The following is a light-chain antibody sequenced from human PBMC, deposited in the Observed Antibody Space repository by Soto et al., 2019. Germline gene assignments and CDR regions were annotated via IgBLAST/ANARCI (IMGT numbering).Light chain of an antibody. Sequence: DVPMTQSPSTLYASVGDRVTITCRASQSISSWLAWYQQKPGKAPKLLIHQASTLESGVPSRFSGSGFGTEFTLTISSVQPGDFATYYCQQYTSYSYTFGQGTRLEIK. V-gene: IGKV1-5*03. J-gene: IGKJ2*01. CDR1: QSISSW. CDR3: QQYTSYSYT. CDR2: QAS.